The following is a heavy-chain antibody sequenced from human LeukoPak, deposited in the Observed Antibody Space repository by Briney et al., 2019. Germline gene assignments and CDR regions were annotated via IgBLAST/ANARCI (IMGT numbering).Heavy chain of an antibody. CDR3: ARGTVQMGMGERFFDF. J-gene: IGHJ4*02. CDR2: IYYSGTT. V-gene: IGHV4-59*01. CDR1: GGSINTYY. D-gene: IGHD3-16*01. Sequence: SETLSLTCSVSGGSINTYYWTWIRLSPGKGLDWIGYIYYSGTTNYNPSLKSRVSMSVDTSRNQFSLRLSSVTAANTAIYYCARGTVQMGMGERFFDFWGQGTLVTVSS.